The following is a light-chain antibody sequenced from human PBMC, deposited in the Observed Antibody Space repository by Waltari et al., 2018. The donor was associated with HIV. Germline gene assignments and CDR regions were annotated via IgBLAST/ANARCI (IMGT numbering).Light chain of an antibody. V-gene: IGLV2-11*01. CDR3: CSFAGSYTWL. CDR1: SSDVGGYNY. Sequence: QSALTQPRSVSGSPGQSVTISCTGTSSDVGGYNYVSWYQQLPGKAPKLRIYDLTDRPSGVPDRFSGSKSGNTASLTISGLQAEDEADYYCCSFAGSYTWLFGGGTKLTVL. CDR2: DLT. J-gene: IGLJ2*01.